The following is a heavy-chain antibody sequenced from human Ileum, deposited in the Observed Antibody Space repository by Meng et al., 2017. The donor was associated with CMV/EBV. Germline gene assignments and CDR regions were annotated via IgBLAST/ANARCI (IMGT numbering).Heavy chain of an antibody. CDR3: ERGRSGEPTDY. Sequence: SCKASGYIFSGYYMYRVRQAPGQSLEYMGRINPKSGGIDYTQNFQGRVTMTMDTSSNTVYMDLSSLRSDDTAVYYCERGRSGEPTDYWGQGTLVTVSS. D-gene: IGHD6-19*01. V-gene: IGHV1-2*06. CDR2: INPKSGGI. CDR1: GYIFSGYY. J-gene: IGHJ4*02.